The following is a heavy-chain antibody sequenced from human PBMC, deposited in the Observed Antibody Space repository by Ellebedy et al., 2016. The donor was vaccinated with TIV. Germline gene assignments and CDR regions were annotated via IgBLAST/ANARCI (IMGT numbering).Heavy chain of an antibody. CDR3: VREAGAFDL. D-gene: IGHD3-10*01. V-gene: IGHV3-21*06. CDR2: ISGSSNYI. Sequence: GESLKISCAASGFTFNTYNINWIRRSPGKGLEWVSSISGSSNYIFYADSLEGRFTVSRDNSKNTVYLQINSLRAEDTAVYYCVREAGAFDLWGQGTMVTVSS. CDR1: GFTFNTYN. J-gene: IGHJ3*01.